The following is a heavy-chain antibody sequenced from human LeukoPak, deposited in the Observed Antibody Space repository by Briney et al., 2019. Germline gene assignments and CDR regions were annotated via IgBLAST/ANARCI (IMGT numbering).Heavy chain of an antibody. D-gene: IGHD4-17*01. CDR3: ASRTRTGAFDI. J-gene: IGHJ3*02. V-gene: IGHV1-8*01. CDR1: GYTFTSYD. CDR2: MNPNRGNT. Sequence: ASVRVSCKASGYTFTSYDINSVRQATGQGLEWMGWMNPNRGNTGYAQKFQGRVTMTRNTPISTAYMELSSLRSEDTAVYYCASRTRTGAFDIWGQGTMVTVSS.